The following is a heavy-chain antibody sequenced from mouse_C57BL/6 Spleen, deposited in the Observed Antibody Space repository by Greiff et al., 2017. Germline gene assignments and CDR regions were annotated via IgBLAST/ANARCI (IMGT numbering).Heavy chain of an antibody. D-gene: IGHD3-2*02. CDR2: IHPNSGST. J-gene: IGHJ4*01. CDR1: GYTFTSYW. V-gene: IGHV1-64*01. CDR3: ARKGTTAQAPYAMDY. Sequence: QVQLKQPGAELVKPGASVKLSCKASGYTFTSYWMHWVKQRPGQGLEWIGMIHPNSGSTNYNEKFKSKATLTVDKSSSTAYMQLSSLTSEDSAVYYCARKGTTAQAPYAMDYWGQGTSVTVSS.